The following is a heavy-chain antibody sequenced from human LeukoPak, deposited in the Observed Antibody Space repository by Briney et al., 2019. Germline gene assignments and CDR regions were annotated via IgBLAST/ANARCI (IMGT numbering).Heavy chain of an antibody. J-gene: IGHJ3*02. CDR2: ISYSGST. Sequence: SETLSLTCTVSGGSISSYFWSWIRQPPGKGLEWIGYISYSGSTTYNPSLKSRVSISVDTSKNQFSLRLSSVTAADTAVYYCATYYYNRSGYTPYFFNIGAKGKRVTVFS. CDR3: ATYYYNRSGYTPYFFNI. V-gene: IGHV4-59*01. CDR1: GGSISSYF. D-gene: IGHD3-22*01.